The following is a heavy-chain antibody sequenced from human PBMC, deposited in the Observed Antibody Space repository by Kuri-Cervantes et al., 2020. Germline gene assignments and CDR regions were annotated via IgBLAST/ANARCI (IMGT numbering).Heavy chain of an antibody. Sequence: GGSLRLSCAVSGFTSSSYAMNWVRQAPGKGLEWVSAISGSGGSTYYADSVKGRFTISRDNSKSTLHLQMDRLSGEDTAVYYCAKDLSSSWTFDYWGQGTLVTVSS. D-gene: IGHD6-13*01. J-gene: IGHJ4*02. CDR3: AKDLSSSWTFDY. CDR1: GFTSSSYA. CDR2: ISGSGGST. V-gene: IGHV3-23*01.